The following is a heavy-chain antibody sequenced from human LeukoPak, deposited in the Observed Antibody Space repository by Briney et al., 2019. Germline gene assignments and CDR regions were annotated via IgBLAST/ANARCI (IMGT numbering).Heavy chain of an antibody. CDR1: GFTFSSYG. J-gene: IGHJ4*02. CDR3: ARAIAVAGEYYFDY. CDR2: IWYDGSNK. Sequence: GGSLRLSCAASGFTFSSYGMHWVRQAPGKGLEWVAVIWYDGSNKYYADSVKGRFTISRDNSKNTLYLQMNSLRAEDTAVYYCARAIAVAGEYYFDYWGQGTLVTVSP. V-gene: IGHV3-33*01. D-gene: IGHD6-19*01.